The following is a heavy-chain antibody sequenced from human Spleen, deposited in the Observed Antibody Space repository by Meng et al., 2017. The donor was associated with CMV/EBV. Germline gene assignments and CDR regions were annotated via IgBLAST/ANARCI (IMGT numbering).Heavy chain of an antibody. J-gene: IGHJ6*02. V-gene: IGHV1-69*02. CDR2: IIPILGIA. CDR1: GGTFSSYT. CDR3: ATTDIVVVPAAIDYYYYGMDV. D-gene: IGHD2-2*01. Sequence: SVKVSCKASGGTFSSYTISWVRQAPGQGLEWMGRIIPILGIANYAQKFQGRVTITADKSTSTAYMELSSLRSEDTAVYYCATTDIVVVPAAIDYYYYGMDVWGQGTTVTVSS.